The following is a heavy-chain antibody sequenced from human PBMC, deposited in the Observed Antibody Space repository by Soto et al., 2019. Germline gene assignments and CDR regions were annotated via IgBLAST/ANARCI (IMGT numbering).Heavy chain of an antibody. Sequence: SVKVSCKASGGTFSSYTISWVRQAPGQGLEWMGRIIPILGIANYAQKFQGRVTITADKSTSTAYMELSSLRSEDTAVYYCARDSGSGYDSGPDYYYYYMDVWGKGTTVTVSS. CDR3: ARDSGSGYDSGPDYYYYYMDV. D-gene: IGHD5-12*01. CDR1: GGTFSSYT. CDR2: IIPILGIA. V-gene: IGHV1-69*04. J-gene: IGHJ6*03.